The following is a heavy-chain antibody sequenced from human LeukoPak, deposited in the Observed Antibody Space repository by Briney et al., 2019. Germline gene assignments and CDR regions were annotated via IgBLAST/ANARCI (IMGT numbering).Heavy chain of an antibody. Sequence: ASVKVSCKASGYTFTSYDINWVRQATGQGLEWMGWMNPNIGNTSYAQKFQGRVTMTRDTSISTAYMELSSLRSEETAVYFCEKRGVVIRVFLVGFHKEAYYFDSWGQGALVTVSS. CDR3: EKRGVVIRVFLVGFHKEAYYFDS. CDR1: GYTFTSYD. CDR2: MNPNIGNT. J-gene: IGHJ4*02. V-gene: IGHV1-8*01. D-gene: IGHD3-10*01.